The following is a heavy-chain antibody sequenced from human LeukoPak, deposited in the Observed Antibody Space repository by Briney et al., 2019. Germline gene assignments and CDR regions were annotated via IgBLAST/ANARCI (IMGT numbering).Heavy chain of an antibody. CDR1: GGSISSYY. CDR3: ATNDYGDYSDAFDI. J-gene: IGHJ3*02. D-gene: IGHD4-17*01. CDR2: IYYSGST. V-gene: IGHV4-59*01. Sequence: SETLSLTCTVSGGSISSYYWSWIRQPPGKGLEWIGYIYYSGSTNYNPSLKSRVTISVDTSKNQFSLKLSSVTAADTAVYYCATNDYGDYSDAFDIWGQGTMVTVSS.